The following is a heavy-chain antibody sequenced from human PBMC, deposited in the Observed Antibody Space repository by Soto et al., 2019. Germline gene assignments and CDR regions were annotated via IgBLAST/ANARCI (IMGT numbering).Heavy chain of an antibody. CDR2: ISYDGSNK. V-gene: IGHV3-30*18. D-gene: IGHD3-16*01. J-gene: IGHJ4*02. CDR1: GFTFSSYG. CDR3: AKDWGTRGMATNN. Sequence: QVQLVESGGGVVQPGRSLRLSCAASGFTFSSYGMHWVRQAPGKGLEWVAVISYDGSNKYYADSVKGRFTISRDNSKNTLYLQMNSLRAEDTAVYYCAKDWGTRGMATNNWGQGTLVTVSS.